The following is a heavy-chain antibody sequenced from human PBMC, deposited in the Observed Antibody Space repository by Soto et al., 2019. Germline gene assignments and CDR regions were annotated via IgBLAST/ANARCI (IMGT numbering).Heavy chain of an antibody. Sequence: GGSLRLSCAASGFTFSSYAMHWVRQAPGKGLEWVAVISYDGSNKYYADSVKGRFTISRDNSKNTLYLQMNSLRAEDTAVYYCARDMVSILGFGELGTYGMDVWGQGTTVTVSS. V-gene: IGHV3-30-3*01. D-gene: IGHD3-10*01. J-gene: IGHJ6*02. CDR2: ISYDGSNK. CDR1: GFTFSSYA. CDR3: ARDMVSILGFGELGTYGMDV.